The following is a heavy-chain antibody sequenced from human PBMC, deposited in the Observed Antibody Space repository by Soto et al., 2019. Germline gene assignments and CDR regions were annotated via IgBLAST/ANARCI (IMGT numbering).Heavy chain of an antibody. Sequence: SDTLSLTCTVSCGSISSSSYYWGWIRQPPGKGLEWIGSIYYSGSTYYNPSLKSRVTISVDTSKNQFSLKLSSVTAADTAVYYCARLGWAAMVGFDYWGQGTLVTVS. CDR2: IYYSGST. J-gene: IGHJ4*02. CDR1: CGSISSSSYY. V-gene: IGHV4-39*01. CDR3: ARLGWAAMVGFDY. D-gene: IGHD5-18*01.